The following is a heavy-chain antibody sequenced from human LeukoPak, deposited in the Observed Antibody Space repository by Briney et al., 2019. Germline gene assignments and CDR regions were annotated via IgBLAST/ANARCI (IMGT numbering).Heavy chain of an antibody. J-gene: IGHJ3*02. Sequence: GGSLRLSCAASGFTFSDYYMSWIRQAPGKGLEWVSYISSSGSTIYYADSVKGRFTISRDNARNSLYLQMTSLRAEDTAVYYCARGVDYDNPLAFDIWGQGTMVTVSS. D-gene: IGHD3-22*01. CDR3: ARGVDYDNPLAFDI. CDR2: ISSSGSTI. V-gene: IGHV3-11*01. CDR1: GFTFSDYY.